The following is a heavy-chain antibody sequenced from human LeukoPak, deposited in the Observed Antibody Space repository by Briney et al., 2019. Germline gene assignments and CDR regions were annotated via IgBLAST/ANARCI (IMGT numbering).Heavy chain of an antibody. CDR3: AKDGCSWDYYYHYFMDV. CDR1: GFTFSSYA. CDR2: ISGSGYYT. D-gene: IGHD6-13*01. Sequence: PGGSLRLSCAASGFTFSSYAMSWVRQAPGRGLEWVSGISGSGYYTYYADSVKGRFTISRDNSKNTVYLQMNSLRAEDTAVYYCAKDGCSWDYYYHYFMDVWGNGTTVTVSS. V-gene: IGHV3-23*01. J-gene: IGHJ6*03.